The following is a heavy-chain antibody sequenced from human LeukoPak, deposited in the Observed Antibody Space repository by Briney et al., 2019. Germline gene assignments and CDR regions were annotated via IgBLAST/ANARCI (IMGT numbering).Heavy chain of an antibody. CDR1: GGSISSDGFS. Sequence: PSQTLSLTCAVSGGSISSDGFSWNWIRQPPGKGLEWIGYIYHSGSTYYNPSLKSRVTISVDTSKNQFSLKLSSVTAADTAVYYCARHGFHYGSGDQYYYYYYGMDVWGQGTTVTVSS. V-gene: IGHV4-30-2*01. CDR2: IYHSGST. CDR3: ARHGFHYGSGDQYYYYYYGMDV. J-gene: IGHJ6*02. D-gene: IGHD3-10*01.